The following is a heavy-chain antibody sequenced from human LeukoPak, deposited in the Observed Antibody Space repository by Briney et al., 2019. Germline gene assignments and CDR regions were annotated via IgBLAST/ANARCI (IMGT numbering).Heavy chain of an antibody. CDR2: IYSGGST. CDR1: GFTVSSNY. CDR3: AREEYYYDSSGYYYFDY. Sequence: GGSLRLSCAASGFTVSSNYMSWVRQAPGKGLEWVSVIYSGGSTYYAGSVKGRFTISRDNSKNTLYLQMNSLRAEDTAVYYCAREEYYYDSSGYYYFDYWGQGTLVTVSS. D-gene: IGHD3-22*01. V-gene: IGHV3-66*02. J-gene: IGHJ4*02.